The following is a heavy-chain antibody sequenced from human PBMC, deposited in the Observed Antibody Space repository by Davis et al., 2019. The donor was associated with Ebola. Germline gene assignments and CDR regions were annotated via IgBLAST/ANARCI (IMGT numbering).Heavy chain of an antibody. J-gene: IGHJ6*03. Sequence: SVKVSCKASGGTFSSYAISWVRQAPGQGLEWMGGIIPIFGTANYAQKFQGRVTITADESTSTAYMELSSLRSEDTAVYYCAKVVPAAIGLYYYYYYMDVWGKGTTVTVSS. CDR3: AKVVPAAIGLYYYYYYMDV. D-gene: IGHD2-2*01. V-gene: IGHV1-69*13. CDR2: IIPIFGTA. CDR1: GGTFSSYA.